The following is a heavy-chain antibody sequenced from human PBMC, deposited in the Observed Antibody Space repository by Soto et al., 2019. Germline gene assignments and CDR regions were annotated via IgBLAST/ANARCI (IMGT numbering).Heavy chain of an antibody. CDR3: TTRVRVVPAAKKTDYFDY. V-gene: IGHV3-15*07. D-gene: IGHD2-2*01. CDR2: IKSKTDGGTT. J-gene: IGHJ4*02. CDR1: GFTFSNAW. Sequence: GGSLRLSCAASGFTFSNAWMNWVRQAPGKGLEWVGRIKSKTDGGTTDYAAPVKGRFTISRDDSKNTLYLQMNSLKTEDTAVYYCTTRVRVVPAAKKTDYFDYWGQGTLVTVSS.